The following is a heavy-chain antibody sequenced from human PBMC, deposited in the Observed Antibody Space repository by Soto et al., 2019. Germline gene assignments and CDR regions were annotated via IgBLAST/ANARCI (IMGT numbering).Heavy chain of an antibody. CDR1: GFTLSNYW. J-gene: IGHJ5*02. V-gene: IGHV3-7*03. Sequence: PGGSLRLSCAASGFTLSNYWMSWVRQAPGKGLEWVANIKLDGSEEYYVDSVKGLFTISRDNAKNSLYLQMNSLRAEDTAVYYCARGYCTSASCYPKWFGPWGQGTLVTVFS. CDR2: IKLDGSEE. D-gene: IGHD2-2*01. CDR3: ARGYCTSASCYPKWFGP.